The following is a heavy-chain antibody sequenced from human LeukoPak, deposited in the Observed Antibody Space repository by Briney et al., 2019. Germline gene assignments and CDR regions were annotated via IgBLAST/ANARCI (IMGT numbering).Heavy chain of an antibody. V-gene: IGHV4-39*01. CDR1: GGSISSSSYY. CDR3: ARRVSGSFDC. CDR2: IYYSGTT. J-gene: IGHJ4*02. Sequence: SETLSLTCTVSGGSISSSSYYWGWIRQPPGKGLEWIGSIYYSGTTYYNPPLKSRVTISVDTSKNQFSLKLSSVTAADTAVYYCARRVSGSFDCWGQGTLVTVSS. D-gene: IGHD5-12*01.